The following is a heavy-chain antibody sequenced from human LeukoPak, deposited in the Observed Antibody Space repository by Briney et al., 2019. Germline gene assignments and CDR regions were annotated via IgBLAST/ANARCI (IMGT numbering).Heavy chain of an antibody. CDR2: IYNSGST. D-gene: IGHD4-17*01. Sequence: PSETLSLTCTVSGGSISSYYWSWIRQPPGKGLECIGYIYNSGSTNYNPSLKSRVTISVNTSKNQFSLKLSSVTAADTAVYYCARYADYGLGRGFDYWGQGSLVTVSS. CDR1: GGSISSYY. CDR3: ARYADYGLGRGFDY. V-gene: IGHV4-59*01. J-gene: IGHJ4*02.